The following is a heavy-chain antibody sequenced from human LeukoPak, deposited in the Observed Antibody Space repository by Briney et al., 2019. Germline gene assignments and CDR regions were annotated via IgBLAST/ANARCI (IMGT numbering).Heavy chain of an antibody. V-gene: IGHV6-1*01. D-gene: IGHD6-19*01. CDR3: ARNVGTSGWYTFDY. CDR1: GDSVSINSGA. J-gene: IGHJ4*02. Sequence: PTLSLTFGLSGDSVSINSGAWSWIRQSPWRGLEWLGSKYYRSKRYDNSAGAGQGPIAISPCTSKNSFCLDLSSVTTEAMAVYYCARNVGTSGWYTFDYWGQGTMVTVSS. CDR2: KYYRSKRYD.